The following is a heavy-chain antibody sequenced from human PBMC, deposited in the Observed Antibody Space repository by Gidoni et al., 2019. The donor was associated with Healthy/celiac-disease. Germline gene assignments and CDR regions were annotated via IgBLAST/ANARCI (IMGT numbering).Heavy chain of an antibody. J-gene: IGHJ5*02. V-gene: IGHV3-23*01. CDR2: VSGSGGST. D-gene: IGHD4-17*01. CDR1: GCTFSRYA. CDR3: AKEVTTVGWFDP. Sequence: EVQLLESGGGLVQPGGSLRLYCAATGCTFSRYAMSWVRQAPGKGLEWVSAVSGSGGSTYYADYVKGRFTISRDNSKNTLYLQMNSLRAEDTAVYYCAKEVTTVGWFDPWGQGTLVTVSS.